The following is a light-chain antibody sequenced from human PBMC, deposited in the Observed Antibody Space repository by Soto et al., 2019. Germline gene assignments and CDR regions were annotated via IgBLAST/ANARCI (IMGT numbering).Light chain of an antibody. CDR1: SSDIGAYDF. J-gene: IGLJ3*02. Sequence: QSVLTQPASVSGSPGQSITISCTGTSSDIGAYDFVSWYQQHPGKVPKVMVYGVNNRPSGVSFRFTGSKSGNTASLTISGLQAEDEADYYCSSYTRSDSWVFGGGTKVTVL. CDR3: SSYTRSDSWV. CDR2: GVN. V-gene: IGLV2-14*01.